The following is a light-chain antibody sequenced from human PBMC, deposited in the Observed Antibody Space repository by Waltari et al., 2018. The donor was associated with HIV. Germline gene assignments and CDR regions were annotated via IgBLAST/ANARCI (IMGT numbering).Light chain of an antibody. J-gene: IGLJ2*01. CDR1: SSNIGYNY. V-gene: IGLV1-51*01. CDR3: ATWDSGLSAVV. Sequence: QSVLTQPPSVSATPGQKVTISCSGSSSNIGYNYVFWYQQLPGTAPKLLIYENNKRPSVIPDRFSGAKSGTSATLGITGLQTGDEADYYCATWDSGLSAVVFGGGTKLTVL. CDR2: ENN.